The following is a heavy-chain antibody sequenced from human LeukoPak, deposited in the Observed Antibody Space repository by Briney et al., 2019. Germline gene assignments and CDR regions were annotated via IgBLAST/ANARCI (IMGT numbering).Heavy chain of an antibody. CDR3: ARGYDYVWGNTYDY. Sequence: GASVKVSCKASGGTFSSYTISWVRQAPGQGLEWMGRIIPILGIANYAQKFQGRVTITADKSTSTAYMELSSLRSEDTAVYYCARGYDYVWGNTYDYWGQGTLVTVSS. D-gene: IGHD3-16*01. V-gene: IGHV1-69*02. CDR2: IIPILGIA. CDR1: GGTFSSYT. J-gene: IGHJ4*02.